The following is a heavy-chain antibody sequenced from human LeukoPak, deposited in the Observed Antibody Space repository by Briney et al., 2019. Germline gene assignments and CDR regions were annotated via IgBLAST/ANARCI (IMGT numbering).Heavy chain of an antibody. J-gene: IGHJ4*02. D-gene: IGHD3-3*01. CDR2: FYPEDGET. V-gene: IGHV1-24*01. Sequence: ASVTVSCKVSGYTLTELSMHWVRQAPGKGLEWMGGFYPEDGETIYAQKFQGRVTMTEDTSTDTAYMELSSLRSEDTAVYYCATRVGEYYDFWSGYWIFDYWGQGTLVTVSS. CDR3: ATRVGEYYDFWSGYWIFDY. CDR1: GYTLTELS.